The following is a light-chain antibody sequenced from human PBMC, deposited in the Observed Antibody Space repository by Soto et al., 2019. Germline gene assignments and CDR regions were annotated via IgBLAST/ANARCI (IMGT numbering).Light chain of an antibody. V-gene: IGKV3D-15*02. CDR1: QSVISY. Sequence: EIVMTQSPATLSVSPGGRATLSCRASQSVISYLAWYQQKPGQAPRVVIYNASNRASGIPGRFSGSGSGTDFTLTISRLEPEDFAVYYCHQYAYAPWTFGQGTKVDIK. J-gene: IGKJ1*01. CDR3: HQYAYAPWT. CDR2: NAS.